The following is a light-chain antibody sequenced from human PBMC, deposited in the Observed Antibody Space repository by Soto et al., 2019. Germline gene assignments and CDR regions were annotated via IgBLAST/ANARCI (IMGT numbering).Light chain of an antibody. CDR1: QSISSY. V-gene: IGKV1-39*01. J-gene: IGKJ1*01. CDR3: QQSYSTFWT. CDR2: AAS. Sequence: DIQMTQSPSSLSASVGDRVTITCRASQSISSYLNWYQQKPGKAPKLLIYAASSLQSGVPSRFSGGGSGTDFTLNISSLQPEDFATYYCQQSYSTFWTFGQGTKVEIK.